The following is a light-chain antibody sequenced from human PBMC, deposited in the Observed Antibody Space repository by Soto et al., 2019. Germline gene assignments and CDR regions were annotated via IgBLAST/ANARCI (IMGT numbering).Light chain of an antibody. V-gene: IGLV2-23*01. CDR2: EGS. J-gene: IGLJ1*01. CDR3: CSYAGSFTYV. Sequence: QSVLTQPASVSGSPGQSITISCTGTSSDVGSGSHNLVSWYQQRPGKVPKLMIYEGSKRPSGVSNRFSGSKSGYTASLTISGLQAEDEADYYCCSYAGSFTYVFGTGTKVHRP. CDR1: SSDVGSGSHNL.